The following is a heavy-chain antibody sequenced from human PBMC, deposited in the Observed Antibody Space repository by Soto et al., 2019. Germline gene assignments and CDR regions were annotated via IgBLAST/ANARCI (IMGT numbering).Heavy chain of an antibody. CDR2: ISAGGDRT. V-gene: IGHV3-23*01. J-gene: IGHJ4*02. Sequence: GGSLRLSCATSGFTFSHYPMNWVRQAPGKGLEWVSGISAGGDRTYYADSVKGRFTIFRDNSKNSVSLQMNSLRVEDTAVYYCARRVWGQGTLVTVS. CDR3: ARRV. CDR1: GFTFSHYP.